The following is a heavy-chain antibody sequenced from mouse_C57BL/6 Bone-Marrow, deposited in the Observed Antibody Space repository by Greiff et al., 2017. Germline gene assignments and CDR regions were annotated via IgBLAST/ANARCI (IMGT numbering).Heavy chain of an antibody. Sequence: VQLQESGPGLVQPSQSLSITCTVSGFSLTSYGVHWVRQSPGKGLEWLGVIWRGGSTDYNAAFMSRLSITKDNSNSQVFFKMNSLQADDTAIYYCAKDYGSNPYYFDYWGQGTTLTVSS. V-gene: IGHV2-5*01. CDR1: GFSLTSYG. J-gene: IGHJ2*01. CDR2: IWRGGST. D-gene: IGHD1-1*01. CDR3: AKDYGSNPYYFDY.